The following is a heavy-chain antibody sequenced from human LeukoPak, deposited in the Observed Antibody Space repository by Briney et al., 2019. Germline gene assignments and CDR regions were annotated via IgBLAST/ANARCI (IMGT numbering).Heavy chain of an antibody. J-gene: IGHJ4*02. Sequence: GGSLRLSCAASGFTFSSHDMHWVRQVTGKGLQWVSTSGTVGDTYYAGFVEGRFTISRENAKNSLYLQMNSLTVEDTAVYYCTRAAMTYSISGPRFEYWGRGTLVTVSS. CDR2: SGTVGDT. D-gene: IGHD6-19*01. CDR3: TRAAMTYSISGPRFEY. V-gene: IGHV3-13*04. CDR1: GFTFSSHD.